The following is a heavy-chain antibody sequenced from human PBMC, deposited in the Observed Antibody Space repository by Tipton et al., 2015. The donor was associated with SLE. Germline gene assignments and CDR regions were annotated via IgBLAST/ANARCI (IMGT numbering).Heavy chain of an antibody. D-gene: IGHD4-11*01. Sequence: TLSLTCTVSGGSIRSYYWSWIRQPPGKGLEWIGSIYSGGSTNYNPSLKSRVTISVDTAKSQISLNLTSVTAADTAVYYCARWALTTMTHWGQGTLVTVSS. V-gene: IGHV4-59*08. J-gene: IGHJ4*02. CDR1: GGSIRSYY. CDR2: IYSGGST. CDR3: ARWALTTMTH.